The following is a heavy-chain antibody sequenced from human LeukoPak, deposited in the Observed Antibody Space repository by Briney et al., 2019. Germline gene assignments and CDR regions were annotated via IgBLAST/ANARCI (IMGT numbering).Heavy chain of an antibody. CDR2: IYYSGST. Sequence: KASETLSLTCTVSDGSISSYYWSWIRQPPGKGLEWIGYIYYSGSTNYNPSLKSRVTISVDTSKNQFSLKLSSVTAADTAVYYCARGYSPLGYYYYMDVWGKGTTVTVSS. D-gene: IGHD2-21*01. CDR1: DGSISSYY. V-gene: IGHV4-59*01. CDR3: ARGYSPLGYYYYMDV. J-gene: IGHJ6*03.